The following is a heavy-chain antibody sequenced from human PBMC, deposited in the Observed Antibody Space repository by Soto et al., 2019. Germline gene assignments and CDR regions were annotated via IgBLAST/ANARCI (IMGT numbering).Heavy chain of an antibody. J-gene: IGHJ5*02. CDR1: GGSFSGYY. D-gene: IGHD2-2*01. V-gene: IGHV4-34*01. CDR2: INHSGST. Sequence: SETLSLTCAVYGGSFSGYYWSWIRQPPGKGLEWIGEINHSGSTNYNPSLKSRVTISVDTSKNQFSLKLSSVTAADTAVYYCARGRAVPDAMRLYWFDPWGQGTLVTVSS. CDR3: ARGRAVPDAMRLYWFDP.